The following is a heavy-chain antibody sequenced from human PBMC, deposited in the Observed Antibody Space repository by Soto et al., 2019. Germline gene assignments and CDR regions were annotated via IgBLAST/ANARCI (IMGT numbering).Heavy chain of an antibody. D-gene: IGHD1-26*01. J-gene: IGHJ5*01. Sequence: SETLSLTCTVSGFSIRGSDDYWAWIRQSPGKGLEYIGSVFYTGSAYYNPSLKSRVTIVADTSTNRFFLNLKSVTATDTAVYYCAKTPSGWYDSWGQGTLVTVSS. CDR2: VFYTGSA. CDR1: GFSIRGSDDY. CDR3: AKTPSGWYDS. V-gene: IGHV4-39*01.